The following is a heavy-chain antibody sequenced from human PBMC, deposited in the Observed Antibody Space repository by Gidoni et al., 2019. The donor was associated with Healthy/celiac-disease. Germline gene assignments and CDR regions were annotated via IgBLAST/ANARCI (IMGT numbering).Heavy chain of an antibody. D-gene: IGHD2-15*01. CDR2: IWYDGSNK. J-gene: IGHJ6*02. Sequence: QVQLVESGGGVVQPGRSLRLSCAASGFTFSSYGMHWVRQAPGKGLEWVAVIWYDGSNKYYADSVKGRFTSSRDKSKNTLYRQMNSLRAEDTAVYYCTRCSGGSCYTNGMDVWGQGTTVTVSS. CDR3: TRCSGGSCYTNGMDV. CDR1: GFTFSSYG. V-gene: IGHV3-33*01.